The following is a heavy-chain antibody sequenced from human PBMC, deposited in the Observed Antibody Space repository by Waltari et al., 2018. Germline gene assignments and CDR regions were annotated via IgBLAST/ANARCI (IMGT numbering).Heavy chain of an antibody. V-gene: IGHV4-4*07. J-gene: IGHJ1*01. D-gene: IGHD6-13*01. CDR3: AGGSWYGFVEYFQH. Sequence: QVQLQESGPGLVKPSETLSLTCTVSGGSISSYYWSWIRQPAGKGLEWIGRIYTSGSTNYNPSLKSRVTMSVDTSKNQFSLKLSSVTAADTAVYYCAGGSWYGFVEYFQHWGQGTLVTVSS. CDR1: GGSISSYY. CDR2: IYTSGST.